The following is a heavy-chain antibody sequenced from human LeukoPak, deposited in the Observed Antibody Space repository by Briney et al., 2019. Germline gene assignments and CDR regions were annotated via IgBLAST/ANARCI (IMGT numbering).Heavy chain of an antibody. Sequence: PGGSLRLSCAASGFTFSSYGMHWVRQAPGKGLEWVAVISYDGSNKYYADSVKGRFTISRDNSKNTLYLQMNSLRAEDTAVYYCARAAYCSSTSCYGSDIWGQGTMVTVSS. CDR2: ISYDGSNK. CDR1: GFTFSSYG. J-gene: IGHJ3*02. D-gene: IGHD2-2*01. V-gene: IGHV3-30*03. CDR3: ARAAYCSSTSCYGSDI.